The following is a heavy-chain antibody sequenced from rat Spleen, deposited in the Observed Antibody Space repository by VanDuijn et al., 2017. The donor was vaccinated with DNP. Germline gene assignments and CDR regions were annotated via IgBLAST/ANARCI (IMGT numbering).Heavy chain of an antibody. CDR1: GLPFRDYN. CDR2: ISYDGNSI. V-gene: IGHV5S10*01. Sequence: EVQLVESGGGLVQPGNSLKVSCEASGLPFRDYNMAWVRQAPTKGLEWVATISYDGNSIYYRDSVKGRFTISRNNAKSTLYLQMGSLRSEDTATYYCTRHPTHSYFDYWGQGVMVTVSS. J-gene: IGHJ2*01. CDR3: TRHPTHSYFDY. D-gene: IGHD1-11*01.